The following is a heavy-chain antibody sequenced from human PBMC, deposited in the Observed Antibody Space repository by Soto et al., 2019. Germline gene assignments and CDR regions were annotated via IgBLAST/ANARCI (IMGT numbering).Heavy chain of an antibody. CDR2: IYHSGST. CDR3: ARVPGP. CDR1: GGSFSGYS. Sequence: SETLSLTCAVYGGSFSGYSWSWIRQPPGKGLEWIGYIYHSGSTYYNPSLKSRVTISVDRSKNQFSLKLSSVTAADTAVYYCARVPGPWGQGTLVTVDS. J-gene: IGHJ5*02. V-gene: IGHV4-30-2*01.